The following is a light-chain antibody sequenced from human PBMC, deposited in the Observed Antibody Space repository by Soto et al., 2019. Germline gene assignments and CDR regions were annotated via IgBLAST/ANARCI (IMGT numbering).Light chain of an antibody. CDR1: SSDVGSYNL. CDR3: CSYAGSDIWV. Sequence: QSALTQPASVSGSPGQSITISCTGTSSDVGSYNLVSWYQQHPGKAPKLMIYEGSKRPSGVSNRFSGSKSGNTASLTISGLQPEDEADYYCCSYAGSDIWVFGGGTKLTVL. V-gene: IGLV2-23*01. CDR2: EGS. J-gene: IGLJ3*02.